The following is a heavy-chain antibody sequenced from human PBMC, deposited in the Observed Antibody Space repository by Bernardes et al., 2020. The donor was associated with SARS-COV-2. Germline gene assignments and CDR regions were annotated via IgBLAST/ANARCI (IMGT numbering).Heavy chain of an antibody. Sequence: KGLEWVANIKRDGSETYYVDSVKGRFTISRDNVKNLVFLQMNSLRAEDTAVFYCARSAGMDVWGQGTMVTVSS. V-gene: IGHV3-7*03. CDR2: IKRDGSET. J-gene: IGHJ6*02. CDR3: ARSAGMDV.